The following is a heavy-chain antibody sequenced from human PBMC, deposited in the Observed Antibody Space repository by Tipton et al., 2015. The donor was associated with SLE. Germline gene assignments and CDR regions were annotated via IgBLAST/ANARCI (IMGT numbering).Heavy chain of an antibody. CDR3: ARREAAAALPFDY. D-gene: IGHD6-13*01. V-gene: IGHV4-34*01. CDR2: INHSGST. J-gene: IGHJ4*02. Sequence: TLSLTCAVYGGSFSGYYWSWIRQPPGKGLEWIGEINHSGSTYYNPSLKSRVTISVDTSKNQFSLKLSSVTAADTAVYYCARREAAAALPFDYWGQGTLVTVSS. CDR1: GGSFSGYY.